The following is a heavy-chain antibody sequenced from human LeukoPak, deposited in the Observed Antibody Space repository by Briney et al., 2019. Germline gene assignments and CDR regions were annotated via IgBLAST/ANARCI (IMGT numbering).Heavy chain of an antibody. CDR1: GYTLTELS. J-gene: IGHJ6*03. Sequence: ASVKVSCKVSGYTLTELSMHWVRQAPGKGLEWMGGFDPEDGETIYAQKFQGRVTMTEDTSTDTAYMELSSLGSEDTAVYYCATGFKYYYYYMDVWGKGTTVTVSS. CDR3: ATGFKYYYYYMDV. D-gene: IGHD3-10*01. V-gene: IGHV1-24*01. CDR2: FDPEDGET.